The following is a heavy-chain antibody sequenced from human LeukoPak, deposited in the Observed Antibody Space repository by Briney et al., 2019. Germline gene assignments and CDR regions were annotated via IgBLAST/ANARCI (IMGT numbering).Heavy chain of an antibody. J-gene: IGHJ6*03. D-gene: IGHD2-8*01. Sequence: SETLSLTCAVSGYSISSGYYWGWIRQPPGKGLEWFGSIYHSGSTYYNPSLKSRVTISVDTSKNQFSLKLSSVTAADTAVYYCARLKSGVNYYYYYYMDVWGKGTTVTVSS. CDR1: GYSISSGYY. CDR3: ARLKSGVNYYYYYYMDV. CDR2: IYHSGST. V-gene: IGHV4-38-2*01.